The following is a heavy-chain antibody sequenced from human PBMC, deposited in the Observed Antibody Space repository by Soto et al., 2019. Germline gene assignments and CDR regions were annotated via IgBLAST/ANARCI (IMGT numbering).Heavy chain of an antibody. Sequence: WASVKVSCKVSGYTLTELSMHWVRQTPGKGLEWMGGFDPEDGKTIYAQKFQGRVTMTEDSSTETAYMALSSLRSEDTAVYYCATHYSDFWSGYYTFWGQGTLVTVSS. J-gene: IGHJ4*02. CDR1: GYTLTELS. D-gene: IGHD3-3*01. CDR3: ATHYSDFWSGYYTF. CDR2: FDPEDGKT. V-gene: IGHV1-24*01.